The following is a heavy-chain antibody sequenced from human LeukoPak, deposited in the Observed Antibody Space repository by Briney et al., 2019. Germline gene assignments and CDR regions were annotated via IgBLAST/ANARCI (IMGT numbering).Heavy chain of an antibody. CDR2: INHSGST. CDR3: ARGPDYYDSSGSFDY. D-gene: IGHD3-22*01. V-gene: IGHV4-34*01. Sequence: SETLSLTCAVYGGSFSGYYWSWICQPPGKGLEWIGEINHSGSTNYNPSLKSRVTISVDTSKNQFSLKLSSVTAADTAVYYCARGPDYYDSSGSFDYWGQGTLVTVSS. CDR1: GGSFSGYY. J-gene: IGHJ4*02.